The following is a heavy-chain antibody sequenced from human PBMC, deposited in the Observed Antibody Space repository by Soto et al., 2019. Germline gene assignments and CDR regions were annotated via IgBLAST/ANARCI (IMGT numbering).Heavy chain of an antibody. CDR2: ISGGPTST. CDR1: GFTFSSYA. Sequence: EVQLLESGGGLVQPGGSLRLSCAASGFTFSSYAMSWVRQAPGKGLEWVSAISGGPTSTYYADSVKGRFTISRDNSKNTLSLQMSSLIAEDTAIYYCAKALTSTNHQEYWGQGTLVTVSS. J-gene: IGHJ4*02. CDR3: AKALTSTNHQEY. V-gene: IGHV3-23*01. D-gene: IGHD1-1*01.